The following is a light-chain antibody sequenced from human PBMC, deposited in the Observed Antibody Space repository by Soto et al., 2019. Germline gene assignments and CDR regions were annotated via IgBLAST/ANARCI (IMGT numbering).Light chain of an antibody. V-gene: IGKV1-39*01. CDR2: AAS. CDR3: QQSYGNPG. Sequence: DIQMTQSPSSLSASVGERVTITCRASQSIGFFLNWYHQKPGKAPKLLIYAASSLQSGDPSRFSGSGSGTDFTLTITSLQPEDVGTYYCQQSYGNPGFAPGTKVDIK. J-gene: IGKJ3*01. CDR1: QSIGFF.